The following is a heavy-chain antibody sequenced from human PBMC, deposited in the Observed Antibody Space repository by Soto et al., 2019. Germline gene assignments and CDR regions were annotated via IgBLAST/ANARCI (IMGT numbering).Heavy chain of an antibody. CDR3: ARQPCDFWSGYYGCWFDP. CDR2: INHSGST. CDR1: GGSFSGYY. V-gene: IGHV4-34*01. Sequence: SETLSLTCAVYGGSFSGYYWSWIRQPPGKGLEWIGEINHSGSTNYNPSLKSRVTISVDTSKNQFSLKLSSVTAADTAVYYCARQPCDFWSGYYGCWFDPWGQGTLVTVSS. J-gene: IGHJ5*02. D-gene: IGHD3-3*01.